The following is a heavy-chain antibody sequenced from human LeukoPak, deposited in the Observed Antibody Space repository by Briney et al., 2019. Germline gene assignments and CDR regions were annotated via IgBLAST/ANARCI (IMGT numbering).Heavy chain of an antibody. D-gene: IGHD5-12*01. CDR2: INPSGGST. CDR3: ARDSGYDQFDY. CDR1: GYTFTSYY. J-gene: IGHJ4*02. Sequence: ASVKVSCXASGYTFTSYYMHWVRQAPGQGLGWMGIINPSGGSTSYAQKFQGRVTMTRDTSTSTVYMELSSLRSEDTAVYYCARDSGYDQFDYWGQGTLVTVSS. V-gene: IGHV1-46*03.